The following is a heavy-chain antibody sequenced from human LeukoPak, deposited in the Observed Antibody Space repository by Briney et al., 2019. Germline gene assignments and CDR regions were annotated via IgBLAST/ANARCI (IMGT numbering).Heavy chain of an antibody. J-gene: IGHJ4*02. CDR3: ARHGTYMTTVTIFDY. CDR2: IYYSGST. Sequence: SETLSLTCTVSGGSISSYYWSWIRQPPGKGLEWIGYIYYSGSTNYNPSLKSRVTISVDTSKNQFSLKLSSVTAADTAVYYCARHGTYMTTVTIFDYWGQGTLVTVSS. CDR1: GGSISSYY. D-gene: IGHD4-17*01. V-gene: IGHV4-59*01.